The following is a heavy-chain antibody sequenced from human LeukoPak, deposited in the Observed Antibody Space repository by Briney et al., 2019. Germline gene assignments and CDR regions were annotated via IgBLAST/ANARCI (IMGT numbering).Heavy chain of an antibody. D-gene: IGHD1-26*01. CDR2: ISYDGSNK. CDR3: AKGAKRVVGATTHWIDP. CDR1: GFTFSSNG. Sequence: GGSLRLSCVASGFTFSSNGMHWVRQAPGKGLEWVAVISYDGSNKKYADSVKGRFTISRDNSKNTLYLQMNSLRAEDTAVYYCAKGAKRVVGATTHWIDPWGQGTLVTVSS. V-gene: IGHV3-30*18. J-gene: IGHJ5*02.